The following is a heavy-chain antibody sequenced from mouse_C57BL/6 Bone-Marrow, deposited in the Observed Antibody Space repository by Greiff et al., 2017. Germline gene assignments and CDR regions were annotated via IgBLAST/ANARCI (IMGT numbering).Heavy chain of an antibody. Sequence: DVKLQESGPGLVKPSQSLSLTCSVTGYSITSGYYWNWIRQFPGNKLEWMGYISYDGSNNYNPSLKNRISITRDTSKNQFFLKLNSVTTEDTATYYCARIPTTVGDYWGQGTTLTVSS. J-gene: IGHJ2*01. CDR2: ISYDGSN. CDR1: GYSITSGYY. CDR3: ARIPTTVGDY. V-gene: IGHV3-6*01. D-gene: IGHD1-1*01.